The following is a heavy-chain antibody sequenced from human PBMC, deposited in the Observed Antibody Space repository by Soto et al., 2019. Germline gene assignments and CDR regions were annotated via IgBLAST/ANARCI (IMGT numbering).Heavy chain of an antibody. Sequence: GASVKVSCKASGYSFTDYHIHWVRQAPGQGLEWLGRINPKSGGTSTAQKFQGWVTMTTDTSISTASMELTRLTSDDTAIYYCARADPTDCSNGVCSFFYNHDMDVWGQGTTVTVSS. J-gene: IGHJ6*02. CDR2: INPKSGGT. CDR1: GYSFTDYH. CDR3: ARADPTDCSNGVCSFFYNHDMDV. D-gene: IGHD2-8*01. V-gene: IGHV1-2*04.